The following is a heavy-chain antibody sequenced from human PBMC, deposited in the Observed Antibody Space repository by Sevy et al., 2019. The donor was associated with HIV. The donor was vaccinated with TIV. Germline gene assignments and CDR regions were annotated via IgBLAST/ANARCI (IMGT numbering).Heavy chain of an antibody. V-gene: IGHV1-18*01. D-gene: IGHD3-3*01. Sequence: ASVKVSCKASGYTFTSYGISWVRQAPGQGLEWMGWISAYNGNTNYAQKLQGRVTMTTDTSTSTAYMELRSLRSDYTAVNYWARRYYAGLASAGVVPNGVEYDYYMDVWGKGTTVTVSS. CDR2: ISAYNGNT. CDR1: GYTFTSYG. CDR3: ARRYYAGLASAGVVPNGVEYDYYMDV. J-gene: IGHJ6*03.